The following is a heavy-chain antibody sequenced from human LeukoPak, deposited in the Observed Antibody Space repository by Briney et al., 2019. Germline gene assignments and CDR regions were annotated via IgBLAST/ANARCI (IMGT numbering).Heavy chain of an antibody. Sequence: PSETLSLTCTVSGGSISSNNYYWGWIRQPPGKGLEWIGSIFYSGSTYYNPSLKSRVTISVDTSKNQFSLKLSSVTAADTAVYYCARPDWRGPFMRFDPWGQGTLVTVSS. CDR3: ARPDWRGPFMRFDP. CDR1: GGSISSNNYY. D-gene: IGHD3/OR15-3a*01. V-gene: IGHV4-39*01. J-gene: IGHJ5*02. CDR2: IFYSGST.